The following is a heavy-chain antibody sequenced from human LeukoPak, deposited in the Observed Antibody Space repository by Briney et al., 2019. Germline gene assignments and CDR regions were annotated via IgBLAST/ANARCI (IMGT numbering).Heavy chain of an antibody. Sequence: GSLKASCKPSVDTLTGYLMHSVGQSPGQRGGGMGGINPNSGGTTFAQKFQGRVTMTRDTSISTAYMELSSLRSGDRAVYCCATGIAVAGYEYSGQGTLVTVSS. CDR2: INPNSGGT. CDR3: ATGIAVAGYEY. D-gene: IGHD6-19*01. V-gene: IGHV1-2*02. J-gene: IGHJ4*02. CDR1: VDTLTGYL.